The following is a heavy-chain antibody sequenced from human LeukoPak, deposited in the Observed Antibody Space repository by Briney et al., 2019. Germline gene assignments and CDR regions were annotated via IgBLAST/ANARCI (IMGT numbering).Heavy chain of an antibody. J-gene: IGHJ4*02. V-gene: IGHV4-34*01. CDR2: INHSGST. CDR1: GGSFSGYY. CDR3: ARGRYSGPPLIY. D-gene: IGHD3-10*01. Sequence: PSQTLSLTCAVYGGSFSGYYWSWIRQPPGKGLEWIGEINHSGSTNYNPSLKSRVTISVDTSKNQFSLKLSSVTAADTAVYYCARGRYSGPPLIYWGQGTLVTVSS.